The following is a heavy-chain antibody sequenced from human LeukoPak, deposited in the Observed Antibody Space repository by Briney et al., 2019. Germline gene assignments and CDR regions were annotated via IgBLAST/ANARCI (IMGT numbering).Heavy chain of an antibody. D-gene: IGHD1-26*01. J-gene: IGHJ4*02. CDR3: ARGPGWELLRDYDY. CDR2: ISAYNGNT. CDR1: GYTFTSYG. Sequence: ASVKVSCKASGYTFTSYGISWVRQAPGQGLEWMGWISAYNGNTNYAQKFQGRVTMTRNTSISTAYMELSSLRSEDTAVYYCARGPGWELLRDYDYWGQGTLVTVSS. V-gene: IGHV1-18*01.